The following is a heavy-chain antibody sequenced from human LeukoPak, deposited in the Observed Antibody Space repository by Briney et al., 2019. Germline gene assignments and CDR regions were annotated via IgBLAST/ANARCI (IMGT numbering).Heavy chain of an antibody. CDR3: ARDSNTAMATAFDY. J-gene: IGHJ4*02. CDR1: GFTFSSYS. D-gene: IGHD5-18*01. V-gene: IGHV3-21*01. Sequence: PGGSLRLSCAASGFTFSSYSMNWVRQAPGKGLEWVSSISSSSSYIYYADSVKGRFTISRDNAKNSLYLQMNSLRAEDTAVYYCARDSNTAMATAFDYWGQGTLVTVSS. CDR2: ISSSSSYI.